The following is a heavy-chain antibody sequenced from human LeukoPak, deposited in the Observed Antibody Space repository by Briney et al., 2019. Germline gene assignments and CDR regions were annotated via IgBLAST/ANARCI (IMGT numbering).Heavy chain of an antibody. Sequence: PSETLSLTCAVYGGSFSGYYWSWIRQPPGKGLEWIGEINHSGSTNYNPSVKSRVTISVDTSKNQFSLKLSSVTAADTAVYYCAGGYLVGDYWGQGTLVTVSS. CDR1: GGSFSGYY. CDR3: AGGYLVGDY. V-gene: IGHV4-34*01. CDR2: INHSGST. J-gene: IGHJ4*02. D-gene: IGHD3-10*01.